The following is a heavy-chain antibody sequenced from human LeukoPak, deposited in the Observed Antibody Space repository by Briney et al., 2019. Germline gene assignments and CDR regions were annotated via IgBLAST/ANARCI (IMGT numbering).Heavy chain of an antibody. CDR3: AGSSSKWELSF. Sequence: SVKVSCKASGGTFSRYAISWVRQAPGQGLEWMGGYIPMFGTANYAQNFQNRVTITADESTSTFSMEVSSLRPEDTAVYFCAGSSSKWELSFWGQGTLVTISS. V-gene: IGHV1-69*01. D-gene: IGHD1-26*01. CDR1: GGTFSRYA. CDR2: YIPMFGTA. J-gene: IGHJ4*02.